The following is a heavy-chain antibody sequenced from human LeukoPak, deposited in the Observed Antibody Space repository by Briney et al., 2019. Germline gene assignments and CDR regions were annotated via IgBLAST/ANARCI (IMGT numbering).Heavy chain of an antibody. D-gene: IGHD2-2*01. V-gene: IGHV3-48*04. J-gene: IGHJ4*02. CDR2: ISSSGSTI. CDR1: GFTFSTYS. CDR3: ARASGIVVVPAAVTFDY. Sequence: RPGGSLRLSCAASGFTFSTYSMNWVRQAPGKGLEWVSYISSSGSTIYYADSVKGRFTISRDNAKNSLYLQMNSLRAEDTAVYYCARASGIVVVPAAVTFDYWGQGTLVTVSS.